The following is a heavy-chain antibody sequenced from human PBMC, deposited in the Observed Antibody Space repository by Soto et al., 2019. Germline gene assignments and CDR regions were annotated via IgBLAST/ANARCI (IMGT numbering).Heavy chain of an antibody. CDR3: ARRSDYSNKGAGRVAFDI. D-gene: IGHD4-4*01. Sequence: QVQLVEAGGGLVKPGGSLRLSCEASGFTFSDYYMRWIRQAPGKGLEWVSYISSSSSYTNYADSVKGRFTISRDNAKNSLYLQMNSLRAEDTAVYYCARRSDYSNKGAGRVAFDIWGQGTMVTVSS. J-gene: IGHJ3*02. CDR2: ISSSSSYT. CDR1: GFTFSDYY. V-gene: IGHV3-11*06.